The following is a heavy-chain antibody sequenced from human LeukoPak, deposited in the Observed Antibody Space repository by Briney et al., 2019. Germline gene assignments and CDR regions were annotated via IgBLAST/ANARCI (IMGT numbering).Heavy chain of an antibody. Sequence: GSLRLSCAASGFTFSSYGMHWVRQAPGKGLEYVSPISASGLSTYYTDSVRGRFTNSRDNSKNTLYLQMHSLRAEDTAVYYCAKETSITGAGDFWGQGALVTVSS. V-gene: IGHV3-23*01. CDR3: AKETSITGAGDF. J-gene: IGHJ4*02. CDR1: GFTFSSYG. CDR2: ISASGLST. D-gene: IGHD1-20*01.